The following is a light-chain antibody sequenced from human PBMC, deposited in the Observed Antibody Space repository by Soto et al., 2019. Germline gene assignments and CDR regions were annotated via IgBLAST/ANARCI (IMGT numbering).Light chain of an antibody. CDR2: EVS. CDR3: SSDTSNNTRHVV. J-gene: IGLJ2*01. CDR1: SSDVGDYTF. V-gene: IGLV2-14*01. Sequence: QSALTQPASVSGSPGQSITVSCTGTSSDVGDYTFVSWYQQHPGKAPKLMIYEVSNRPSGVSNRFSGSKSGNTASLTISGLQAEDEADYYCSSDTSNNTRHVVFGGGTKLTVL.